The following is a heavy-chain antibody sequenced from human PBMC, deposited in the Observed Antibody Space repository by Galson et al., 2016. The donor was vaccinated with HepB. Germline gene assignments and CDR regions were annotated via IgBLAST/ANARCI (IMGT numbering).Heavy chain of an antibody. CDR1: GYTFINYN. Sequence: CKASGYTFINYNMHWVRQALGQRLEWMGWITIGDDNTKYSQKFQGRVTITRDSSARTVYMELSSLRSEDTAVYYCAREHSGYAGSRDYSGMDVWGQGTTVTVSS. V-gene: IGHV1-3*04. D-gene: IGHD5-12*01. CDR3: AREHSGYAGSRDYSGMDV. CDR2: ITIGDDNT. J-gene: IGHJ6*02.